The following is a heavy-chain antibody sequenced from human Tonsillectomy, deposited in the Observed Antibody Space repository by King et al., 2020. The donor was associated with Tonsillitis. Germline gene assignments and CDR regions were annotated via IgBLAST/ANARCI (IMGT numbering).Heavy chain of an antibody. J-gene: IGHJ5*02. CDR1: GFTFSSYS. CDR3: AGDDYDFWSGYYTMGNWFDP. CDR2: ISCSSSYI. V-gene: IGHV3-21*01. Sequence: VQLVESGGGLVKPGGSLRLSCAASGFTFSSYSMNWFGQAPGKGREWGSSISCSSSYIYYADSVKGRLTISRDKAKNSLYLQMNRLRAEDTGVDYFAGDDYDFWSGYYTMGNWFDPWGQGTLVTVSS. D-gene: IGHD3-3*01.